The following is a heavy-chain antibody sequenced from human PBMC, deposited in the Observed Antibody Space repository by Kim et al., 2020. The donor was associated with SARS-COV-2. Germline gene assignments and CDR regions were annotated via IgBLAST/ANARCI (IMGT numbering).Heavy chain of an antibody. Sequence: YVDSVKCRFTVSRGNAKNSLYLQMDSLRAEDTAVFYCARDKSIPSYDAFDIWGQGTMVTVSS. D-gene: IGHD3-10*01. J-gene: IGHJ3*02. CDR3: ARDKSIPSYDAFDI. V-gene: IGHV3-7*03.